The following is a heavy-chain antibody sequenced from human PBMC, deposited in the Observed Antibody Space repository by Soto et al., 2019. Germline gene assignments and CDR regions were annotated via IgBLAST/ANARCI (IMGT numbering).Heavy chain of an antibody. J-gene: IGHJ4*02. Sequence: QPGGSLRLSCAASGFTFSSYGMHWVRQAPGKGLEWVAIISYDGSNKYYADSVKGRFTISRDNSKNTLYLQMNSLRAEDTAVYYCAKDYYYDSSGYATFDYWGQGTLVTVSS. CDR2: ISYDGSNK. CDR3: AKDYYYDSSGYATFDY. V-gene: IGHV3-30*18. CDR1: GFTFSSYG. D-gene: IGHD3-22*01.